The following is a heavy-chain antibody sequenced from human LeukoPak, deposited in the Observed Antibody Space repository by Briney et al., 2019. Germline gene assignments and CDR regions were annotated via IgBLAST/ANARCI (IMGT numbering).Heavy chain of an antibody. J-gene: IGHJ4*03. CDR3: AKDGGGIRYFDWLLLLYFDY. CDR2: TRYDGSNK. D-gene: IGHD3-9*01. Sequence: GGSLRLSCAASGFTFSNYGMHWVRQAPGKGLEWVAFTRYDGSNKYYADSVKGRFTISRDSSKNTLYLQMNSLRAEDTAVYYCAKDGGGIRYFDWLLLLYFDYWGKGTTVTISS. CDR1: GFTFSNYG. V-gene: IGHV3-30*02.